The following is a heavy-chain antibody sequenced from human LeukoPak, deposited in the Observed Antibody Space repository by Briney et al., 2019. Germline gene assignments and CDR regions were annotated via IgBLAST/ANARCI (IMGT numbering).Heavy chain of an antibody. D-gene: IGHD2-2*01. Sequence: ASVKVSCKASGYTFTGYYMHWVGQAPGQGLEWMGWINPNSGGTHYAQKFQGRVTMTRDTSISTAYMELSRLRSDDTAVYYCARDGPCGSTSCYALDYWGQGTLVTVSS. V-gene: IGHV1-2*02. CDR2: INPNSGGT. J-gene: IGHJ4*02. CDR3: ARDGPCGSTSCYALDY. CDR1: GYTFTGYY.